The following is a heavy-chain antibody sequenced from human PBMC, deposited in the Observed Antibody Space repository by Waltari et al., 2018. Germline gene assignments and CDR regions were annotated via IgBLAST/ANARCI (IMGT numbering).Heavy chain of an antibody. CDR1: GYNLTELS. J-gene: IGHJ4*02. V-gene: IGHV1-24*01. CDR2: FEPEHGET. D-gene: IGHD6-6*01. CDR3: ATGAYSSSSPLDY. Sequence: QVQLVQSGAEVKKQGASVKDSCKVSGYNLTELSRNWVRRAPGKGIEWMGGFEPEHGETIYAQMFQGIVTMTDDTSTDTAYMELSSLRSEDPAAYSCATGAYSSSSPLDYWGQGTLVTVSS.